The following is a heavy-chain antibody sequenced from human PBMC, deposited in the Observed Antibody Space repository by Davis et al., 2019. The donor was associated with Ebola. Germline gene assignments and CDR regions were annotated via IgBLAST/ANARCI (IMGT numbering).Heavy chain of an antibody. D-gene: IGHD2-8*01. Sequence: GGSLRLSCAASGFTFSSYGMHWVRQAPGKGLEWVAVIPYDGSNKYYADSVKGRFTISRDNSKNTLYLQMNSLKTEDTAVYYCTTEGGYCTNGVCFYYFDYWGQGTLVTVSS. J-gene: IGHJ4*02. CDR1: GFTFSSYG. CDR3: TTEGGYCTNGVCFYYFDY. V-gene: IGHV3-30*03. CDR2: IPYDGSNK.